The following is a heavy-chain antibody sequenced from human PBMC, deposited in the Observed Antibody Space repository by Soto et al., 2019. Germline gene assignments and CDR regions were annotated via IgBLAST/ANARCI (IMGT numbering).Heavy chain of an antibody. Sequence: PGGSLRLSCAASGFTLSGYAMDWVRQAPGKGLEYVSGISSNGVGTYYANSVQGRFTISRDNPKNTVYLQMGSLRPEDMAVYYCARRAGPDFYYMDVWGKGTTVTVS. CDR3: ARRAGPDFYYMDV. J-gene: IGHJ6*03. CDR1: GFTLSGYA. CDR2: ISSNGVGT. V-gene: IGHV3-64*01.